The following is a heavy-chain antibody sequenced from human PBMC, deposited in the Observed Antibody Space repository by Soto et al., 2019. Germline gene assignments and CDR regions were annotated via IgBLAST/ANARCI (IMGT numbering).Heavy chain of an antibody. CDR1: GYRCVNYW. CDR2: IYPGDSDT. D-gene: IGHD3-9*01. CDR3: ASMDGGYFDWLFGLI. Sequence: PVVPMRIPWKVSGYRCVNYWSGWVSKIPGKGLEWMGIIYPGDSDTRYSPSFQGQVTISADKSISTAYLQWSSLKASDTAMYYCASMDGGYFDWLFGLIWGQGTLVTVSS. J-gene: IGHJ4*02. V-gene: IGHV5-51*01.